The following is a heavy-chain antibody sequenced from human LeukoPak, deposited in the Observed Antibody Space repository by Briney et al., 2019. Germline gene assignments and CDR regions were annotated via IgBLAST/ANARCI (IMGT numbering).Heavy chain of an antibody. J-gene: IGHJ4*02. D-gene: IGHD6-6*01. CDR3: ARLTRLSTSPDRYYLDY. CDR2: IYTSGDT. V-gene: IGHV4-4*09. Sequence: PSETLSLTCTVSGDSISSYYWSWIRQPPGKGLEWIGYIYTSGDTNYIPSLKGRVTISIDTSKNQFSLKLSSVTAADSAVYYCARLTRLSTSPDRYYLDYWGQGTLVTVYS. CDR1: GDSISSYY.